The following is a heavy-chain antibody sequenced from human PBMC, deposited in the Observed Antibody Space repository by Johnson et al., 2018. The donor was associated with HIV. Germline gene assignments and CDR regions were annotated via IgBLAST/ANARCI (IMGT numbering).Heavy chain of an antibody. V-gene: IGHV3-33*05. J-gene: IGHJ3*02. D-gene: IGHD4-11*01. CDR2: ISYDESNK. CDR3: ATAGYSNYDRAFDI. Sequence: QEQLVESGGGVVQPGGSLRLSCAASGFTFSTYGMHWVRLAPGKGLEWVAVISYDESNKYYVDSVKGRFSISRDNAKNSLYLQMNSLRAEDTALYYCATAGYSNYDRAFDIWGQGTMVTVSS. CDR1: GFTFSTYG.